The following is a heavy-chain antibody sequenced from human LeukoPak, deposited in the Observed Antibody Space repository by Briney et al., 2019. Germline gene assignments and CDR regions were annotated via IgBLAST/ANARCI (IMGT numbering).Heavy chain of an antibody. Sequence: PSETLSLTCTVSGGSISSSSYYWGWIRQPPGKGLEWIGSIYYSGSTYYNPSLKSRVTISVDTSKNQFSLKLSSVTAADTAVYYCARDRFVVVPAAIQNYYYYMDVWGKGTTVTVSS. CDR2: IYYSGST. CDR1: GGSISSSSYY. V-gene: IGHV4-39*07. J-gene: IGHJ6*03. D-gene: IGHD2-2*02. CDR3: ARDRFVVVPAAIQNYYYYMDV.